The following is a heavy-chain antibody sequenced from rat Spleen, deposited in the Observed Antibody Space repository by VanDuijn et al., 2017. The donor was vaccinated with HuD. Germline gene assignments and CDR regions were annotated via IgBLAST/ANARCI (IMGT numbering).Heavy chain of an antibody. Sequence: QVQLKESGPGLVQPSQTLSLTCTVSGFSLTSYNVHWVRQPPGKGLEWMGAIWSGGKIDYNSALKSRLSISRDTSKSQVFLKMDNLQTEDTAIYYCTREGNYGGYRYVMDAWGQGASVTVSS. D-gene: IGHD1-11*01. CDR1: GFSLTSYN. J-gene: IGHJ4*01. CDR3: TREGNYGGYRYVMDA. V-gene: IGHV2-15*01. CDR2: IWSGGKI.